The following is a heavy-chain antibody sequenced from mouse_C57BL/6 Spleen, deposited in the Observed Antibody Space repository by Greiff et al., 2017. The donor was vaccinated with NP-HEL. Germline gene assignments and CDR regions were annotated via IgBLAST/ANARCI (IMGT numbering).Heavy chain of an antibody. D-gene: IGHD1-1*01. V-gene: IGHV1-53*01. J-gene: IGHJ1*03. CDR2: INPSNGGT. Sequence: QVQLQQSGTELVKPGASVKLSCKASGYTFTSYWMHWVKQRPGQGLEWIGNINPSNGGTNYNEKFKSKATLTVDKSSSTAYMQLSSLTSEDSAVYYCARSGYYGTGYFDVWGTGTTVTVSS. CDR1: GYTFTSYW. CDR3: ARSGYYGTGYFDV.